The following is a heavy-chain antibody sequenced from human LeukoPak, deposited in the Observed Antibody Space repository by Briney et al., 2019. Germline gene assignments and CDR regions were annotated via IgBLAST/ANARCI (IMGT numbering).Heavy chain of an antibody. J-gene: IGHJ6*02. D-gene: IGHD3-3*01. CDR1: GYTFTNYG. Sequence: VASVKVSCKASGYTFTNYGISWVRQAPGQGLEWMGWISAYNDNTNYAQKLQGRVTMTTDTSTSTAYMELRSLRSDDTAVYYCASSPYSITMTQYGMDVWGQGTTVTVSS. V-gene: IGHV1-18*01. CDR3: ASSPYSITMTQYGMDV. CDR2: ISAYNDNT.